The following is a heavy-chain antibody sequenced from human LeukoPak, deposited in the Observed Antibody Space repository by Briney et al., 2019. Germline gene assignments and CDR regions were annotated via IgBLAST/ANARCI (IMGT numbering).Heavy chain of an antibody. V-gene: IGHV3-23*01. J-gene: IGHJ5*02. CDR1: GFTFSNYA. Sequence: GGSLRLSCAASGFTFSNYAMTWVRQAPGKGPECVSAISGSGGSTYYADSVKGRFTISRDNSKNTLYLQMNSLRAEDTAVYYCAKDRLTVTTWVDPWGQGTLVTVSS. D-gene: IGHD4-17*01. CDR2: ISGSGGST. CDR3: AKDRLTVTTWVDP.